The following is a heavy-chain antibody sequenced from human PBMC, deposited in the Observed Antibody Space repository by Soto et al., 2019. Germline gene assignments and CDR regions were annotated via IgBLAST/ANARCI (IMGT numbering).Heavy chain of an antibody. CDR2: INAGNGNT. D-gene: IGHD4-4*01. J-gene: IGHJ5*02. CDR3: ARGPGINYAPNWFDP. V-gene: IGHV1-3*01. Sequence: GASVKVSCKASGYTFTSYAMHWVRQAPGQRLEWMGWINAGNGNTKYSQKFQGRVTITRDTSASTAYMELSSLRSEDTAVYYCARGPGINYAPNWFDPWGQGTLVTVSS. CDR1: GYTFTSYA.